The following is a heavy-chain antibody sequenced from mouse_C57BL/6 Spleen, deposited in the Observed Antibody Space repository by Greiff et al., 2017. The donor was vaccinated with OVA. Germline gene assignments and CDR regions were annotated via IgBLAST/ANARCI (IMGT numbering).Heavy chain of an antibody. J-gene: IGHJ2*01. CDR3: ARWGFYFDY. V-gene: IGHV1-22*01. CDR2: INPNNGGT. CDR1: GYTFTDYN. Sequence: VQLKESGPELVKPGASVKMSCKASGYTFTDYNMHWVKQSHGKSLEWIGYINPNNGGTSYNQKFKGKATLTVNKSSSTAYMELRSLTSEDSAVYYCARWGFYFDYWGQGTTLTVSS.